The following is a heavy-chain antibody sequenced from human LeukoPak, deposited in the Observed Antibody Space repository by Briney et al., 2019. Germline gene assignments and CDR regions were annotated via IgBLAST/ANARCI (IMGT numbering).Heavy chain of an antibody. CDR1: GFTFSSYG. CDR3: ARDIIPDYDILTGSSGAFDI. D-gene: IGHD3-9*01. Sequence: GGSLRLSCAASGFTFSSYGMHWVRQAPGKGLEWVSYISSSSSTIYYADSVKGRFTISRDNAKNSLYLQMNSLRAEDTAVYYCARDIIPDYDILTGSSGAFDIWGQGTMVTVSS. V-gene: IGHV3-48*04. J-gene: IGHJ3*02. CDR2: ISSSSSTI.